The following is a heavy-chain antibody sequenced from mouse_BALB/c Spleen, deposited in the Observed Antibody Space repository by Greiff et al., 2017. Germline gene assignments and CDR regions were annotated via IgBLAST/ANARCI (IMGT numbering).Heavy chain of an antibody. D-gene: IGHD2-14*01. J-gene: IGHJ2*01. V-gene: IGHV1-9*01. CDR3: ARSYRYDGPDY. Sequence: VQLQQSGAELMKPGASVKISCKATGYTFSSYWIEWVKQRPGHGLEWIGEILPGSGSTNYNEKFKGKATLTADTSSSTAYMQLSSLTSEDSAVYFCARSYRYDGPDYWGQGTTLTVSS. CDR1: GYTFSSYW. CDR2: ILPGSGST.